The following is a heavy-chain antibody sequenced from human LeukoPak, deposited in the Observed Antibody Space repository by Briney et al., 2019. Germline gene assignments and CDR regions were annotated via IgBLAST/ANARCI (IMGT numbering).Heavy chain of an antibody. V-gene: IGHV4-34*01. CDR1: GGSFSGYY. J-gene: IGHJ4*02. D-gene: IGHD3-10*01. Sequence: SETLSLTCAVYGGSFSGYYWSWIRQPPGKGLEWIGEINHSGSTNYNPSLKSRVTISVDTSKNQFSLKLSSVTAADTAVYYCARGQRVGTIYGSGSCYNKPFDYWGQGTLVTVSS. CDR2: INHSGST. CDR3: ARGQRVGTIYGSGSCYNKPFDY.